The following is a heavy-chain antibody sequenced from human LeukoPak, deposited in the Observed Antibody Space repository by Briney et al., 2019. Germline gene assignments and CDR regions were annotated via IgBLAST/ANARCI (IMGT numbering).Heavy chain of an antibody. V-gene: IGHV4-39*07. J-gene: IGHJ4*02. D-gene: IGHD1-26*01. CDR3: ARDMSGSYSFFDY. CDR1: GGSISSYY. CDR2: IYYSGST. Sequence: PSETLSLTCTVSGGSISSYYWGWIRQPPGKGLEWIGSIYYSGSTYYNPSLKSRVTISVDTSKNQFSLKLSSVTAADTAVYYCARDMSGSYSFFDYWGQGTLVTVSS.